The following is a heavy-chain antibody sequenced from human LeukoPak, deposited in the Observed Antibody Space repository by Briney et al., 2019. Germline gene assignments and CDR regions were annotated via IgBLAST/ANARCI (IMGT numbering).Heavy chain of an antibody. D-gene: IGHD4-23*01. CDR1: GGIYRITA. Sequence: GASVKVSCKISGGIYRITAITWVRQAPGQGLEWMGGIIPMSDTANYAQKFQGRVTITKDDSTSTAYMELSSLISDDTALYYCATYGGNTAEYFQHWGRGTLVTVSS. J-gene: IGHJ1*01. CDR2: IIPMSDTA. V-gene: IGHV1-69*05. CDR3: ATYGGNTAEYFQH.